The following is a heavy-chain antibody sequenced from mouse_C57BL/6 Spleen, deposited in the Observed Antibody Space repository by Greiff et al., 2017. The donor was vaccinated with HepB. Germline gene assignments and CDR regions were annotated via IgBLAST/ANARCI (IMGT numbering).Heavy chain of an antibody. CDR2: INPNNGGT. D-gene: IGHD1-1*01. J-gene: IGHJ2*01. CDR1: GYTFTDYY. CDR3: ARILYYYGSSYGFDY. V-gene: IGHV1-26*01. Sequence: VQLQQSGPELVKPGASVKISCKASGYTFTDYYMNWVKQSHGKSLEWIGDINPNNGGTSYNQKFKGKATLTVDKSSSTAYMELRSLTSEDSAVYYCARILYYYGSSYGFDYWGQGTTLTVSS.